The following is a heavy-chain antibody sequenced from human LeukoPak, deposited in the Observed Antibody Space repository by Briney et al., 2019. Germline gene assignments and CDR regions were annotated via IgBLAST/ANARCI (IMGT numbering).Heavy chain of an antibody. CDR1: GGSISSYY. Sequence: PSETLSLTCTVSGGSISSYYWSWIRQPPGKGLEWIGYIYYSGSTNYNPSLKSRVTISVDTSKNQFPLKLSSVTAADTAVYYCARVHESIDYWGQGTLVTVSS. CDR3: ARVHESIDY. CDR2: IYYSGST. J-gene: IGHJ4*02. D-gene: IGHD6-6*01. V-gene: IGHV4-59*01.